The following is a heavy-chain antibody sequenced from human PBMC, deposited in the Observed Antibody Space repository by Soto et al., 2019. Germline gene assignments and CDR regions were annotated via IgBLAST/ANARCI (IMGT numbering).Heavy chain of an antibody. CDR1: GYIFDSYA. CDR2: ISGSGGSR. J-gene: IGHJ6*02. Sequence: EVLLLESGGGLVQPGGSLRLSCAASGYIFDSYAMSWVRQAPGKGLEWVSTISGSGGSRYYADSVKGRFTISRDNSKSNLYPQMNNLRDEDTAVYYCAKGGRGRYYKQGLDLWGPGTTVTVSS. D-gene: IGHD1-26*01. CDR3: AKGGRGRYYKQGLDL. V-gene: IGHV3-23*01.